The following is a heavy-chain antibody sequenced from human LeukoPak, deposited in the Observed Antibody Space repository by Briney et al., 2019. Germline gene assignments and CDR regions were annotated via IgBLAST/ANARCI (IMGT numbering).Heavy chain of an antibody. CDR1: GFTFSSYG. CDR2: ISYDGSNK. J-gene: IGHJ4*02. CDR3: AKDPAYDSSGYSPY. D-gene: IGHD3-22*01. V-gene: IGHV3-30*18. Sequence: PGRSLRLSCAASGFTFSSYGMHWVRQAPGKGLEWVAVISYDGSNKYYADSVKGRFTISRDNSKNTLYLQMNSLRAEDTAVYYCAKDPAYDSSGYSPYWGQGTLVTVSS.